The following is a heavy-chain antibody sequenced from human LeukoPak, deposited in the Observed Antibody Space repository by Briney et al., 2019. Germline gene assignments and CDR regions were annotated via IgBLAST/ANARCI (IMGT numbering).Heavy chain of an antibody. Sequence: ASVKVSCKASGYTFTSYYMHWVRQAPGQGLEWMGIINPSGGSTSYAQKFQGRVTMTRDMSTSTVYMELSSLRSEDTAVYYCARDKGRDYYDSSGHYYYYYMDVWGKGTTVTVSS. CDR3: ARDKGRDYYDSSGHYYYYYMDV. V-gene: IGHV1-46*01. J-gene: IGHJ6*03. CDR2: INPSGGST. CDR1: GYTFTSYY. D-gene: IGHD3-22*01.